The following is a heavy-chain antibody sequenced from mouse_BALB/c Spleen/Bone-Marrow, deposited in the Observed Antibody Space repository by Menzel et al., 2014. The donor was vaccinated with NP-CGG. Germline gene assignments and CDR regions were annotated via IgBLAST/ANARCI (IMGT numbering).Heavy chain of an antibody. V-gene: IGHV2-6-2*01. Sequence: QVQLQQSGPDLVAPSQSLSLTCTVSGFSLTSYGLHWVRQPPGKGLEWLGVIWSDGSTTYNSALKSRLSISKDNSKRQVLLKRNSLQTDDTAMYYCARSGTDYAMDYWGQGTSVTVSS. D-gene: IGHD4-1*01. CDR1: GFSLTSYG. CDR3: ARSGTDYAMDY. CDR2: IWSDGST. J-gene: IGHJ4*01.